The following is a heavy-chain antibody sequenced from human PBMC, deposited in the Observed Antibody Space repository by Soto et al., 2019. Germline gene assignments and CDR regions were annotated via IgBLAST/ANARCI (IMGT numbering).Heavy chain of an antibody. J-gene: IGHJ4*02. D-gene: IGHD5-18*01. Sequence: EVQLVESGGGLVQPGGSLRLSCTASGFTFSSQWLHWVRQAPGKGLMWISRILNDGTTTNYEDSVKGRFTVSRDNAKKTMSLQMNNLRAEDTAVYYCATWRGGYTYGLDHWGQGTPVTVSS. CDR2: ILNDGTTT. V-gene: IGHV3-74*01. CDR3: ATWRGGYTYGLDH. CDR1: GFTFSSQW.